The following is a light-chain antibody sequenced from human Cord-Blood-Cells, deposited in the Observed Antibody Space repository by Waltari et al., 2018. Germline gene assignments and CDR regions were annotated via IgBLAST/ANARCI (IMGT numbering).Light chain of an antibody. CDR3: QQSYSTPLT. CDR1: QSISSY. J-gene: IGKJ4*01. V-gene: IGKV1-39*01. Sequence: DIQMTQHPSSLSSSVGDRVTITCRASQSISSYLNWYQQKPGKAPKLLIYAASSLQSGVPSRFSGSGSGTEFTLTISSLQPEDFATYYCQQSYSTPLTFGGGTKVEIK. CDR2: AAS.